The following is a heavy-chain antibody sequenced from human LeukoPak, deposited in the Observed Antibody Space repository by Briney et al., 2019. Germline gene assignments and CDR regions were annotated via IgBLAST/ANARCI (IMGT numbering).Heavy chain of an antibody. CDR1: AYTFSSYG. CDR3: ARALLGYYYDTSSPGYFDY. J-gene: IGHJ4*02. V-gene: IGHV1-18*01. Sequence: ASVKVSCKASAYTFSSYGISWVRQAPGQGLEWMGWITTYNGRTDYAQKFEGRVAVTTDTSTSTAYMELRSLRSDDTAVYYCARALLGYYYDTSSPGYFDYWGQGTLVTVSS. CDR2: ITTYNGRT. D-gene: IGHD3-22*01.